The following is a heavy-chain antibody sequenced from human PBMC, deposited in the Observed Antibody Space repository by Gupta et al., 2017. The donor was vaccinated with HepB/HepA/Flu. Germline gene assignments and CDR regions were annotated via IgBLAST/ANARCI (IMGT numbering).Heavy chain of an antibody. Sequence: EVQLLDSGGGLVQPGGSLRLACAASGFTFSNYAMNWVRQAPGEGLEWVSTISGSGGGTYYADSVKGRFTISRDKSNSTLYLQMNSLRVEDTAIYYCTKGRVVVAAYGLYFDNWGQGTLVTVSS. J-gene: IGHJ4*02. D-gene: IGHD2-15*01. CDR3: TKGRVVVAAYGLYFDN. V-gene: IGHV3-23*01. CDR2: ISGSGGGT. CDR1: GFTFSNYA.